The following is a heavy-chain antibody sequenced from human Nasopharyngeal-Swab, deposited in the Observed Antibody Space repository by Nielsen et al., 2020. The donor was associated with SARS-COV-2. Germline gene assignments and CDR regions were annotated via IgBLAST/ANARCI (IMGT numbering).Heavy chain of an antibody. D-gene: IGHD3-10*01. CDR2: IGTAGDT. J-gene: IGHJ3*02. Sequence: GESLKISCAASGFTFSSYDMRWVRQATGKGLEWVSAIGTAGDTYYPGSVKGRFTISRENAKNSLYLQMNSLRAGDTAVYYCARANLGYYYGSGSYAFDIWGQGTMVTVSS. V-gene: IGHV3-13*01. CDR3: ARANLGYYYGSGSYAFDI. CDR1: GFTFSSYD.